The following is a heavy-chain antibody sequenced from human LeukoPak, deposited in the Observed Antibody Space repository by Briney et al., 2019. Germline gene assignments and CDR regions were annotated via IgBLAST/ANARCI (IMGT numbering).Heavy chain of an antibody. CDR1: GYTFTRYY. D-gene: IGHD1-26*01. CDR2: INPSGGST. V-gene: IGHV1-46*01. CDR3: AREVEGGATDY. J-gene: IGHJ4*02. Sequence: ASVKVSCKASGYTFTRYYMHWVRQAPGQGLEWMGIINPSGGSTSYAQRFQGRVTMTRDMSTSTVYMELSSLRSEDTAVYYCAREVEGGATDYWGQGTLVTVSS.